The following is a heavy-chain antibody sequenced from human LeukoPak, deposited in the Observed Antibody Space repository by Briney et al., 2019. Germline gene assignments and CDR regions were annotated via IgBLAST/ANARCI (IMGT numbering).Heavy chain of an antibody. J-gene: IGHJ5*02. CDR1: GFTLSSLQ. Sequence: GGSLTPAWSLDGFTLSSLQKGCVRQAPGKGLEWVSYISSSGSATCYADSVKGRFTISRDNAKSSLYLQMNSLRAEDTAVYSCGRGIVGATSYTWGQGTLVTVSS. CDR3: GRGIVGATSYT. V-gene: IGHV3-48*03. D-gene: IGHD1-26*01. CDR2: ISSSGSAT.